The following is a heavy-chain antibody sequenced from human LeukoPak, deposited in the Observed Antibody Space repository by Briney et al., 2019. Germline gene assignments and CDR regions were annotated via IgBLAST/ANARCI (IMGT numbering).Heavy chain of an antibody. Sequence: PSETLSLTCAVYGGSFSGYYWSWIRQPPGKGLEWIGEINHSGSTNYNPSLKSRVTISVDTSKNQFSLELSSVTAADTAVYYCARGLRIGRGAFDIWGQGTMVTVSS. CDR3: ARGLRIGRGAFDI. J-gene: IGHJ3*02. V-gene: IGHV4-34*01. CDR1: GGSFSGYY. D-gene: IGHD2-15*01. CDR2: INHSGST.